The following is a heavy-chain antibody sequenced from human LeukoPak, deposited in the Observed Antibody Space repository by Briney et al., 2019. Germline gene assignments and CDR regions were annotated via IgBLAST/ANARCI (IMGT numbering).Heavy chain of an antibody. Sequence: GGSLRLSCEASGFTFGSYAMTWVRQAPGKGLDWVSVIGASGADTYYAASVKGRFTISRDNAKNTLYLHMRSLSVEDTAVYFCARRPRDSSGYYLGAFHAWGQGTTVTVSS. CDR2: IGASGADT. CDR3: ARRPRDSSGYYLGAFHA. D-gene: IGHD3-22*01. CDR1: GFTFGSYA. V-gene: IGHV3-23*01. J-gene: IGHJ3*01.